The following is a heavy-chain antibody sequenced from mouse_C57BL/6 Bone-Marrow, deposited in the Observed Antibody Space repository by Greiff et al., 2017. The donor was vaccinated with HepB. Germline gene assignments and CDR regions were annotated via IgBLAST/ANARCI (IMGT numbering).Heavy chain of an antibody. CDR3: ARGGWLPFFDY. Sequence: EVQLQQSGPELVKPGASVKISCKASGYTFTDYYMNWVKQSHGKSLEWIGDINPNNGGTSYNQKFKGKATLTVDKSSSTAYMELRSLTSEDSAVYYCARGGWLPFFDYWGQGTTLTVSS. D-gene: IGHD2-3*01. CDR2: INPNNGGT. J-gene: IGHJ2*01. V-gene: IGHV1-26*01. CDR1: GYTFTDYY.